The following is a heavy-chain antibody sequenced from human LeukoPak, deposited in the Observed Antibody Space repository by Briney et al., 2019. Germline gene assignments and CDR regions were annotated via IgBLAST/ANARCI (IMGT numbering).Heavy chain of an antibody. V-gene: IGHV3-30*02. CDR1: GFTFSASG. J-gene: IGHJ5*02. D-gene: IGHD3-10*01. CDR3: ARYMVRGVIKAAFDP. CDR2: IRDDGTNE. Sequence: GGSLRLSCAASGFTFSASGMHWVRQAPGKGLEGVAFIRDDGTNEYYTDSVKGRFTISRDNSKSTLYLQMNSLRAEDTAVYYCARYMVRGVIKAAFDPWGQGTLVTVSS.